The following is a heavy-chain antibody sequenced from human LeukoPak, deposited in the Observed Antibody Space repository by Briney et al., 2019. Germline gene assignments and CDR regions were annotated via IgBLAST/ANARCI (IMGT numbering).Heavy chain of an antibody. CDR2: IRYDGSNK. CDR1: GFTFSSYG. V-gene: IGHV3-30*02. CDR3: GPLNYYDSSGIFPHFDY. J-gene: IGHJ4*02. Sequence: PGGSLRLSCAASGFTFSSYGMHWVRQAPGKGLEWVAFIRYDGSNKYYADSVKGRFTISRDNSKNTLYLQMNSLRAEDTAVYYCGPLNYYDSSGIFPHFDYWGQGTLVTVSS. D-gene: IGHD3-22*01.